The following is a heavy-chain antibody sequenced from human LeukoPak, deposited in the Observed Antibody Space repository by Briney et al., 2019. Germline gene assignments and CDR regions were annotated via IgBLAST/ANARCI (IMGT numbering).Heavy chain of an antibody. D-gene: IGHD4/OR15-4a*01. V-gene: IGHV4-39*01. CDR3: ARQRWGDYGRVDY. CDR2: IYYSGST. CDR1: GGSIRSSSSY. Sequence: SETLSLTCTVPGGSIRSSSSYWGWLRQPPGKGLEWIGSIYYSGSTYYNPSLKSRLTISVDTSKNQFSLNLNSVTAADTAVYYCARQRWGDYGRVDYWGQGTLVTVSS. J-gene: IGHJ4*02.